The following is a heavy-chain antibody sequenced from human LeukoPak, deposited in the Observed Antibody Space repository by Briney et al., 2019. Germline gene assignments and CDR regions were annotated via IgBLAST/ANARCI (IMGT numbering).Heavy chain of an antibody. D-gene: IGHD3-16*01. V-gene: IGHV3-11*04. CDR1: GFSFTNYY. Sequence: GGSLRLSCSTSGFSFTNYYMSWIRKAPGKGLEWVAYITNSGRSTNYADAAKGRFTISRDNAKKSVYLHMTSLRAEDTAVYYCAREASGNYYVFDSWGQGTLVTVSS. CDR3: AREASGNYYVFDS. CDR2: ITNSGRST. J-gene: IGHJ4*02.